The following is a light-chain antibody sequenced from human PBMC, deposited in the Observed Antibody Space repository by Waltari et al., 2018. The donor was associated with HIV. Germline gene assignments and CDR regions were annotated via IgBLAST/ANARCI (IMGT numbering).Light chain of an antibody. V-gene: IGLV1-36*01. Sequence: QSVLTQSPSVSEAPGQRVTISCSGSNSNTRSHAVTWYRQSPGKPPKLLVYHDDLILSGVSDRLSASKSGTSASLAINDLQSEDESLYYCATWDDGLNALLFGGGTKVTVL. CDR2: HDD. J-gene: IGLJ2*01. CDR3: ATWDDGLNALL. CDR1: NSNTRSHA.